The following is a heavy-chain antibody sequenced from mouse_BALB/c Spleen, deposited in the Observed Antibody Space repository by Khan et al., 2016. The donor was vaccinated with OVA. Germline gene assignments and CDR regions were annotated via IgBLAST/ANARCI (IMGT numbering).Heavy chain of an antibody. CDR1: GFTFSSFA. J-gene: IGHJ3*01. CDR3: ARHNFGPFAY. CDR2: INSDGTYT. V-gene: IGHV5-9-3*01. Sequence: EVELVESGGGLVKPGGSLKLSCAASGFTFSSFAMSWVRQTPEKRLEWVATINSDGTYTYYPDSVKGRFTISRHHAKNTMYLQRNSLRSEDTAMYYCARHNFGPFAYWGQGTLVTVSA. D-gene: IGHD1-3*01.